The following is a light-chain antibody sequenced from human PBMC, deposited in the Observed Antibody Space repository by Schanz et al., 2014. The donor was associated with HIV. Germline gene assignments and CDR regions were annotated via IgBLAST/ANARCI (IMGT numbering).Light chain of an antibody. CDR1: SGDVGSYNY. CDR3: TSYAGSNTLV. V-gene: IGLV2-14*03. Sequence: QSALTQPASVSGSPGQSISISCTGTSGDVGSYNYVSWYQQHPGKAPKLMIYDVNNRPSGVSNRFSGSKSGNTASLTISGLQAEDEADYYCTSYAGSNTLVFGGGTKLTVL. CDR2: DVN. J-gene: IGLJ2*01.